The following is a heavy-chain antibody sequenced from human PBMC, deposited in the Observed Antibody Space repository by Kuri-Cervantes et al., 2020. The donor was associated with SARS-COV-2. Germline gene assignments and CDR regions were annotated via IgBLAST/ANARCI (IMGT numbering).Heavy chain of an antibody. CDR1: GGSISSYY. Sequence: SETLSLTCTVSGGSISSYYWSWIRQPPGKGLEWIGYIYYSGSTNYNPSLKSRVTISVDTSKNQFSLKLSSVTAADTAVYYCARDHYGWELILFNYWGQGTLVTVSS. J-gene: IGHJ4*02. CDR2: IYYSGST. CDR3: ARDHYGWELILFNY. V-gene: IGHV4-59*01. D-gene: IGHD1-26*01.